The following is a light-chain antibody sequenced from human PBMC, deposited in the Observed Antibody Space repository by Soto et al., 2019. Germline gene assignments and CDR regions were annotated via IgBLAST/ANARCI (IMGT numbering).Light chain of an antibody. CDR3: NSYTSSSTLV. V-gene: IGLV2-14*01. Sequence: QSALTQPASVSGSPGQSITISCTGTSSDVGGYNCVSWYQQHPGKAPKLMIYDVSNRPSGVSNRFSGSKSGNTASLTISGLQAEDEADYYCNSYTSSSTLVFGGGTKLTVL. CDR2: DVS. J-gene: IGLJ2*01. CDR1: SSDVGGYNC.